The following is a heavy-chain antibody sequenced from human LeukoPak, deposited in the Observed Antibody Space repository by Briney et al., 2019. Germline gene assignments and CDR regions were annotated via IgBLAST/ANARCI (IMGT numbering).Heavy chain of an antibody. CDR3: ASDTYSIGWHFDY. D-gene: IGHD6-19*01. J-gene: IGHJ4*02. CDR1: GFTFSSYA. Sequence: GSLRLSCAASGFTFSSYAMHWVRQAPGKGLEWVAVISYDGSNKYYADSVKGRFTISRDNSKNTLYLQMNSLRAEDTAVYYCASDTYSIGWHFDYWGQGTLVTVSS. CDR2: ISYDGSNK. V-gene: IGHV3-30-3*01.